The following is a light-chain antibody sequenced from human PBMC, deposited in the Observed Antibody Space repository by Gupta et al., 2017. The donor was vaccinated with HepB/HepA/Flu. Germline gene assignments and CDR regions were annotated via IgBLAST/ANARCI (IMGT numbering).Light chain of an antibody. V-gene: IGKV3-11*02. CDR2: DAS. J-gene: IGKJ1*01. CDR1: QSVSSY. CDR3: CQGRNCPNT. Sequence: EIVFTQSPSTLSLSPGERATLSCRASQSVSSYLAWYQQKPGQTPRLLLYDASISATGIPATFSGSRSSRAFSLIIISSVPPDFAVTYCCQGRNCPNTFGPGTKVELK.